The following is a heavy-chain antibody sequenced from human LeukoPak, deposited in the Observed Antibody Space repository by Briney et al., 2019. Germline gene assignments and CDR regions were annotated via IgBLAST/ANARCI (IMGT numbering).Heavy chain of an antibody. V-gene: IGHV3-7*01. Sequence: PGGSLRLSCAASGFTFSSYWMSWVRQAPGKGLEWVANIKQDGSEKYYVDSVKGRFTISRDNAKNSLYLQMNSLRAEDTAVYYCARASGGITIFGVVSYWGQGTLVTVYS. CDR2: IKQDGSEK. D-gene: IGHD3-3*01. J-gene: IGHJ4*02. CDR3: ARASGGITIFGVVSY. CDR1: GFTFSSYW.